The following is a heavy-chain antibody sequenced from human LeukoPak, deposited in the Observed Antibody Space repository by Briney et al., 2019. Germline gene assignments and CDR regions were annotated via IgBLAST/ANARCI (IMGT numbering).Heavy chain of an antibody. CDR2: INPSGGST. D-gene: IGHD3-9*01. Sequence: ASVKVSCKASGYTFTGYYMHWVRQAPGQGLEWMGIINPSGGSTSYAQKFQGRVTMTRDMSTSTVYMELSSLRSEDTAVYYCARGAGYDILTGYYASFDYWGQGTLVTVSS. J-gene: IGHJ4*02. V-gene: IGHV1-46*01. CDR1: GYTFTGYY. CDR3: ARGAGYDILTGYYASFDY.